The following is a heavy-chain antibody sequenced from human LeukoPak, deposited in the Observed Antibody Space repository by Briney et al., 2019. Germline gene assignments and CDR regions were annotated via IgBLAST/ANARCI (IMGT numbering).Heavy chain of an antibody. D-gene: IGHD5-18*01. CDR3: ARYSAFYYYYGMDV. CDR1: GFTFSDYY. J-gene: IGHJ6*02. CDR2: ISSSGSTK. Sequence: PGGSLRLSCAASGFTFSDYYMSWIRQAPRKGLEWVSYISSSGSTKYYADSVKGRFTISRDNAKNSLYLQMNSLRAEDTAVYYCARYSAFYYYYGMDVWGQGTTVTVSS. V-gene: IGHV3-11*01.